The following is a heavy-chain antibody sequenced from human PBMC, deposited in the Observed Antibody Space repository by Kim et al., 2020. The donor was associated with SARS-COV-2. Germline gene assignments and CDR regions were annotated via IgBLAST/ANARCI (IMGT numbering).Heavy chain of an antibody. V-gene: IGHV3-48*04. CDR3: ARSWEWRFDY. Sequence: GGSLRLSCVASGFTFSPYSMNWVRQVPGKGLEWFSYITSGSRTIHYADSVKGRFTISRDDAKNSVYLQMNSLRAEDTAVYYCARSWEWRFDYWGQGTLVTFSS. CDR2: ITSGSRTI. J-gene: IGHJ4*02. CDR1: GFTFSPYS. D-gene: IGHD1-26*01.